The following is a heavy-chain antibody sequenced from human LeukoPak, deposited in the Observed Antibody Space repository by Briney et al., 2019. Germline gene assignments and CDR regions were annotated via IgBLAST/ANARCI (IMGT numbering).Heavy chain of an antibody. CDR3: ARNLEARVVGAPPAY. CDR1: GGTFSSYA. CDR2: IIPILGIA. Sequence: SVKVSCKASGGTFSSYAISWVRQAPGQGLEWMGRIIPILGIANYAQKFQGRVTMTRDTSTSTVYMELSSLRSEDTAVYYCARNLEARVVGAPPAYWGQGTLVTVSS. D-gene: IGHD1-26*01. V-gene: IGHV1-69*04. J-gene: IGHJ4*02.